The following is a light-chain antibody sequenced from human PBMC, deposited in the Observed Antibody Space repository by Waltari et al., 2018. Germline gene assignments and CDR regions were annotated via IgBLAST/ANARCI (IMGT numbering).Light chain of an antibody. CDR2: EGN. V-gene: IGLV2-23*01. Sequence: QSALTQPASVSGSPGQSITISCTGTSSGVGTYNLVSWYQHHPDKAPKLIIYEGNKRPSGVSNRFSGSKSGNTASLTISGLQAEDEADYYCCSFAAGSILVFGGGTKLTVL. J-gene: IGLJ3*02. CDR3: CSFAAGSILV. CDR1: SSGVGTYNL.